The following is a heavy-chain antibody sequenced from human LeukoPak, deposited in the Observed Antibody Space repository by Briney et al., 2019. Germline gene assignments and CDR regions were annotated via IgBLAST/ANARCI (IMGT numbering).Heavy chain of an antibody. CDR1: GFTFSDYA. V-gene: IGHV3-23*01. CDR2: ISGSGGSI. CDR3: AKGGDGYNYYFDY. D-gene: IGHD5-24*01. Sequence: GGSLRLSCAASGFTFSDYAMSWVRQAPGKGLEWVSGISGSGGSIRYADSVEGRFIISRDNSKNTLYLQMNSLRAEDTAVYYCAKGGDGYNYYFDYWGQETLVTVSS. J-gene: IGHJ4*02.